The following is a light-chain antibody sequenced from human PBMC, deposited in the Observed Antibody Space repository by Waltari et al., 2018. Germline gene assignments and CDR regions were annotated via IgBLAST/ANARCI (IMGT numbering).Light chain of an antibody. CDR3: QTWDSSFVI. Sequence: SYQLTQPPSASVSSGQTASITCSGDKLGDKYVCWYQQKPGQSPVLVIYQDIKRPSGIPERISGSNSGNTATLTISGTQAMDEADYYCQTWDSSFVIFGGGTKLTVL. CDR2: QDI. V-gene: IGLV3-1*01. CDR1: KLGDKY. J-gene: IGLJ2*01.